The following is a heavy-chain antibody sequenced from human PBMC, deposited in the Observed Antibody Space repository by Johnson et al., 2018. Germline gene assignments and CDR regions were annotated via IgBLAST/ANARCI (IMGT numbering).Heavy chain of an antibody. CDR1: GFTFSTYA. D-gene: IGHD6-13*01. Sequence: QVQLVQSGGGVVQXGRSLRLSCAASGFTFSTYAMHWVRQAPGKGLEWVAVISYDGGNQYFADSVKGRFTISRDNSKNTLSLQMNSLRAEDTAVYYCARDKKGMASSWYTGGYFHHWGQGTLVTVSS. CDR3: ARDKKGMASSWYTGGYFHH. CDR2: ISYDGGNQ. J-gene: IGHJ1*01. V-gene: IGHV3-30*03.